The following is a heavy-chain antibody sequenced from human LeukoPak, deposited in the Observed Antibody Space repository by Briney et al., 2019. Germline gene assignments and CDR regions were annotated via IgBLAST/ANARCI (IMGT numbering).Heavy chain of an antibody. CDR2: ISSNGGST. D-gene: IGHD6-13*01. CDR1: GFTFSSYA. Sequence: RGSLRLSCTASGFTFSSYAMHWVRQAPGKGLEYVSAISSNGGSTYYADSVKGRFTISRDNSKNTLYLQMSSLRAEDTAVYYCVKATSSSWYWFDPWGQGTLVTVSS. V-gene: IGHV3-64D*09. J-gene: IGHJ5*02. CDR3: VKATSSSWYWFDP.